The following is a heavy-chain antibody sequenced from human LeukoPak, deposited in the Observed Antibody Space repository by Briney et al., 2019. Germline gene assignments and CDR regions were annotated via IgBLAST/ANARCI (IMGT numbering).Heavy chain of an antibody. Sequence: ASVKVSCKASGYTFANYGIGWVRQAPGQGLEWMGWTNPFNGNTSNAQNFQGRVTVTTDTSTSTAYMELRSLRSDDTAVYYCARNLSLAYYVWGSYPPPTAYGAKGPLVIVPS. J-gene: IGHJ4*01. CDR3: ARNLSLAYYVWGSYPPPTAY. V-gene: IGHV1-18*01. CDR1: GYTFANYG. CDR2: TNPFNGNT. D-gene: IGHD3-16*02.